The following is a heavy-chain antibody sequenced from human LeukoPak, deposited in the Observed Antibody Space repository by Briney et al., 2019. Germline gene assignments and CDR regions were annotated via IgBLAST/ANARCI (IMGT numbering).Heavy chain of an antibody. D-gene: IGHD4-17*01. CDR1: GGSISSGSYY. Sequence: SSETLSLTCTVSGGSISSGSYYWSWIRQPAGKGLEWIGRIYTSGSTNYNPSLKSRVTISVDTSKNQFSLKLSSVTAADTAVYYCARGTVTTPPFDYWGQGTLVTVSS. CDR3: ARGTVTTPPFDY. V-gene: IGHV4-61*02. CDR2: IYTSGST. J-gene: IGHJ4*02.